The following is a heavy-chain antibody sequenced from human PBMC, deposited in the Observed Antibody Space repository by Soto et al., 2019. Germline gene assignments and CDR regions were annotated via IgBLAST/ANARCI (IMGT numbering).Heavy chain of an antibody. CDR3: ARRPHCSGGICYYWLDN. J-gene: IGHJ5*02. CDR2: MNPDSGHA. Sequence: QVQLVQSGAEVKKPGASVKVSCKASGYTFTNSDINWVRQAPGQGLEWMGWMNPDSGHAAYAQKFQGRVTLTTSTSTSTVYMEMRSLGSEDTAVYYCARRPHCSGGICYYWLDNWGQGTLVTVSS. V-gene: IGHV1-8*01. CDR1: GYTFTNSD. D-gene: IGHD2-15*01.